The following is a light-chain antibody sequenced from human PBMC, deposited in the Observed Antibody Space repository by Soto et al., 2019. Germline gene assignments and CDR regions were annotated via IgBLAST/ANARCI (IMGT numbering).Light chain of an antibody. CDR3: QTYNDWPFV. CDR1: ESLFGF. CDR2: GVS. Sequence: EIVMTQSPATLSASPGESVSLSCRASESLFGFLAWYQQKPGQAPRLLIYGVSTKATGVPARFSGSGSAADFTLTISRVQSDDSAVYYCQTYNDWPFVVGQGTKLEI. J-gene: IGKJ2*01. V-gene: IGKV3-15*01.